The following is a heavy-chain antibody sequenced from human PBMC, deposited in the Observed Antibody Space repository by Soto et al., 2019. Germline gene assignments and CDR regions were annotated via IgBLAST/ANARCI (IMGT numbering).Heavy chain of an antibody. CDR2: IYWGDEK. J-gene: IGHJ4*02. V-gene: IGHV2-5*02. CDR3: AHRYCSGGSCYMSFDY. D-gene: IGHD2-15*01. Sequence: QITLKESGPTLVKPTQTLTLTCTFSGFSLSSSGVGVAWIRQPPGKALEWLALIYWGDEKLYSPSLKSRLTISKDTSKNHVVLTMTNMDPVDTATYYCAHRYCSGGSCYMSFDYWGQGTLVTVSS. CDR1: GFSLSSSGVG.